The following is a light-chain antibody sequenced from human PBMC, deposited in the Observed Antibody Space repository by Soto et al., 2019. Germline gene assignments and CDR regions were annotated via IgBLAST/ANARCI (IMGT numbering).Light chain of an antibody. V-gene: IGKV1-39*01. Sequence: DIQMTQSPSSLSASVGDRVTITCRASQSINSHLNWYQQKPGKPPKLLIHTTSSLQSGVPSRFSGSRTGTDFTLTSSSLQPEDFATYYCQQCDSTPQTFGGGTKVEI. CDR3: QQCDSTPQT. J-gene: IGKJ4*01. CDR2: TTS. CDR1: QSINSH.